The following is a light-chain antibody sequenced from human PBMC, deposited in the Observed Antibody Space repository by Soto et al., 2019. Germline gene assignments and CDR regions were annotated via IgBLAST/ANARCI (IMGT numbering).Light chain of an antibody. CDR3: QQYGRT. V-gene: IGKV3-20*01. CDR1: QSVSSSY. Sequence: EIVLTQFPGTLSLSPGERATLSCRASQSVSSSYLAWYQQKPGQAPRLLIYAASSRATSIPDRFSGSGSRTDFTLTISRLEPEDFAVYYCQQYGRTFGQGTKVDIK. CDR2: AAS. J-gene: IGKJ1*01.